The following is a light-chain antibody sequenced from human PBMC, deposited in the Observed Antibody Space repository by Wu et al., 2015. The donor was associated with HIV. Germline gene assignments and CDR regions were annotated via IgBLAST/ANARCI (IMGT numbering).Light chain of an antibody. Sequence: EVVMTQSPATLSVSPGERVTLSCRASQSVGSNLAWYQQKPGQAPRLLISGASNRAAGVPARFSGSRSGTDFTLSVSSLQSEDFAIYYCQQYDSWPRTFGPGTRVEIK. V-gene: IGKV3-15*01. CDR2: GAS. J-gene: IGKJ1*01. CDR1: QSVGSN. CDR3: QQYDSWPRT.